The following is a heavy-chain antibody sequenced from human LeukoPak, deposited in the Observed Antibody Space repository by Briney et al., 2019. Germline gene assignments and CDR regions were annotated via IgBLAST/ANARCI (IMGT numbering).Heavy chain of an antibody. V-gene: IGHV3-7*01. CDR2: IKQDGSEK. CDR1: GFTFSSYW. D-gene: IGHD2-2*01. CDR3: ASGYQLLFPFDY. J-gene: IGHJ4*02. Sequence: GGSLRPSCAASGFTFSSYWMSWVRQAPGKGLEWVTNIKQDGSEKYYVDSVKGRFTISRDNAKNSLYLQMNSLRAEDTAVYYCASGYQLLFPFDYWGQGTLVTVSS.